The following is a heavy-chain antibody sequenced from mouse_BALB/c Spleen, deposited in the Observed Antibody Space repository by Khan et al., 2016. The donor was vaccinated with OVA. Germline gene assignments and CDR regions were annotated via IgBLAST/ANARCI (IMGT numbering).Heavy chain of an antibody. Sequence: VELVESGPGLVQPSQSLSITCTVSGFSLTNYSVHWVRQSPGKGLEWLGVIWSAGSTDYNAAFISRLTIRKDNSRSQVFFKMNSLQPKDTAIYYCARRGYDYGRGALFAYWGQGTLVTVSA. J-gene: IGHJ3*01. V-gene: IGHV2-2*02. CDR2: IWSAGST. CDR3: ARRGYDYGRGALFAY. D-gene: IGHD2-4*01. CDR1: GFSLTNYS.